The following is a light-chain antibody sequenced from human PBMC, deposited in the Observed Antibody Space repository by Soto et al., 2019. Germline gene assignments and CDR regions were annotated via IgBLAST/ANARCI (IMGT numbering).Light chain of an antibody. V-gene: IGKV3-20*01. Sequence: EIVLTQSPGTLSLSPGEGATLSCRASQSVSDNSVAWYKQKPGQAPRLLIYGASNRATGIPDRFSGSGSGTDFTLTISRLEPEDFAVYHCHQYGSSPPTFGPGTKVDIK. J-gene: IGKJ3*01. CDR2: GAS. CDR3: HQYGSSPPT. CDR1: QSVSDNS.